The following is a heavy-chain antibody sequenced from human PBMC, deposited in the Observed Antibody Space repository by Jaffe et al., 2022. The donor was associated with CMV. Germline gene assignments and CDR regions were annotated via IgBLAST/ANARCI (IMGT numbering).Heavy chain of an antibody. CDR1: GFTFSSYE. V-gene: IGHV3-48*03. D-gene: IGHD1-1*01. CDR3: ARVADWNRYYFDY. J-gene: IGHJ4*02. CDR2: ITGSGSTI. Sequence: EVQLVESGGGLVQPGGSLRLSCAASGFTFSSYEMNWVRQAPGKGLEWVSYITGSGSTIYYADSVKGRFTISRDNAKNSLYLQMNSLRAEDTAVYHCARVADWNRYYFDYWGQGTLVTVSS.